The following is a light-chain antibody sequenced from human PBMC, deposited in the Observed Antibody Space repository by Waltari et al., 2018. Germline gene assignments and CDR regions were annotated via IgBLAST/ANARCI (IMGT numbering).Light chain of an antibody. CDR1: SSDVGRYNY. CDR2: EVS. CDR3: SSYAGSNNVV. Sequence: QSALTQPPSASGSPGQSVTISCTGTSSDVGRYNYVSWYQQHPGKAPKLMIYEVSKRPSGVPARLSGSKSGNTASLTVSGLQAEDEADDYCSSYAGSNNVVFGGGTKLTVL. J-gene: IGLJ2*01. V-gene: IGLV2-8*01.